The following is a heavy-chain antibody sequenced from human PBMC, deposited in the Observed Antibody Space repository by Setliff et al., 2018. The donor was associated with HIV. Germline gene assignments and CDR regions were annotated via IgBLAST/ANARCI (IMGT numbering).Heavy chain of an antibody. J-gene: IGHJ4*02. Sequence: PSETLSLTCGVSGYSIGSGNYYWSWIRVPAGKGLEWIGHVYTDGSTNYNPSLNSRVTISVDMSKNQFSLKMNSLTAADTALYYCVSSWYWDFDFWGQGAQVTVSS. D-gene: IGHD6-13*01. CDR3: VSSWYWDFDF. CDR1: GYSIGSGNYY. V-gene: IGHV4-61*09. CDR2: VYTDGST.